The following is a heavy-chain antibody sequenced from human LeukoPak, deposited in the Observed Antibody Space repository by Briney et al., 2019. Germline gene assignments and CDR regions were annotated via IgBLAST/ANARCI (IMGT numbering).Heavy chain of an antibody. Sequence: GGSLRLSCAASGFTFDDYGMSWVRQAPGKGLEWVSGINWNGGSTGYADSVKGRFTISRDNAKNSPYLQMNSLRAEDTALYYCARGPYYYDSSGYYYFGQGTLVTVSS. J-gene: IGHJ4*02. CDR2: INWNGGST. V-gene: IGHV3-20*04. CDR3: ARGPYYYDSSGYYY. CDR1: GFTFDDYG. D-gene: IGHD3-22*01.